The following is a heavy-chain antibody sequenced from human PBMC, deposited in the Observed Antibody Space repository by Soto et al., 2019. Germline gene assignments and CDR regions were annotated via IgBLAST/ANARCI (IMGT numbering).Heavy chain of an antibody. CDR1: GYTFTSYG. J-gene: IGHJ4*02. V-gene: IGHV1-18*01. D-gene: IGHD2-21*01. CDR2: ISAYNGTT. CDR3: ARGGNVVVIAIFDFDY. Sequence: QVQLVQSGAEVKKPGASVKVSCKASGYTFTSYGISWVRQAPGQGLEWMGWISAYNGTTNYAQKLPGRVTMTTDTSTGTAYVEVRGLRTDVTAVYYCARGGNVVVIAIFDFDYWGQGTLVTVSS.